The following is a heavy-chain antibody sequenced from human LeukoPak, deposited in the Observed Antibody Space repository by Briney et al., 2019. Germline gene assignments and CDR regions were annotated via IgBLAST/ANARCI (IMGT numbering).Heavy chain of an antibody. Sequence: GGSLRLSCAASGSTFDDCAMRWVRHVPGKGLEWVSGISWDSDYKMYADSVKGRFTISRDNTKNSLYLQMNSLRVEDTALYFCAKGRGFENYYYYGMDVWGQGTTVTVSS. CDR3: AKGRGFENYYYYGMDV. J-gene: IGHJ6*02. CDR2: ISWDSDYK. V-gene: IGHV3-9*01. D-gene: IGHD3-10*01. CDR1: GSTFDDCA.